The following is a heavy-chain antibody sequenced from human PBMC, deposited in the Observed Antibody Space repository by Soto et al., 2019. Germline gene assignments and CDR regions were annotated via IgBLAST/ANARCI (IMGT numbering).Heavy chain of an antibody. CDR2: IWYDGSNK. CDR3: ARVGFGYSFDY. D-gene: IGHD5-12*01. V-gene: IGHV3-33*01. J-gene: IGHJ4*02. Sequence: QVQLVESGGGVVQPGRSLRLSCAASGFTFSSYGMHWVRQAPGKGLEWVAVIWYDGSNKYYADSVKGRFTISRDNSKNTLYLKMNSLRAEDTAVYYCARVGFGYSFDYWGQGTLVTVSS. CDR1: GFTFSSYG.